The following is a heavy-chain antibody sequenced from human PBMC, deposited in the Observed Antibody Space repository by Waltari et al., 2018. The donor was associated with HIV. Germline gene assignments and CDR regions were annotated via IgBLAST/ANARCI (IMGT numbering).Heavy chain of an antibody. CDR2: IKSITAGVTI. V-gene: IGHV3-15*01. Sequence: EVQLVESGGDLVKPGGSLRISCVASGFAVTKAWKGWVRQAAVEVMDLFSRIKSITAGVTIEYAEPVEGRFTISRDESRNTLYLQMKGLKIEDTDMYYCIASRVAVGYVIWGQGTMVTGSS. CDR3: IASRVAVGYVI. CDR1: GFAVTKAW. D-gene: IGHD2-15*01. J-gene: IGHJ3*02.